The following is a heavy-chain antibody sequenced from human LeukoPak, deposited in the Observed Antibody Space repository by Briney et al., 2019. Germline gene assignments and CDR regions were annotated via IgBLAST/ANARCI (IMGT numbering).Heavy chain of an antibody. CDR3: ADEGKVGRRYYGSGSYWHAFDI. D-gene: IGHD3-10*01. J-gene: IGHJ3*02. CDR2: ISGGGGST. V-gene: IGHV3-23*01. CDR1: GFTFSSYA. Sequence: PGGSLRLSCAASGFTFSSYAMSWVRQAPGKGLEWVSAISGGGGSTYYADSVKGRFTISRDNSKNTLYLQMNSLRAEDTAVYYCADEGKVGRRYYGSGSYWHAFDIWGQGTMVTVSS.